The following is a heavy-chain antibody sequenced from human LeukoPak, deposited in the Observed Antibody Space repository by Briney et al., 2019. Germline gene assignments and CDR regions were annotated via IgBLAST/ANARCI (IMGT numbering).Heavy chain of an antibody. V-gene: IGHV4-39*01. Sequence: TSETLSLTCTVFGGSISSSGFYWGWIRQPPGKGLEWIGSIYDSGGTYYNPSLKSRVTISVNMSNNQFSLKLSSVTAADTAVYYCARHDYGDKNFDYWGQGTLVTVSS. D-gene: IGHD4-17*01. CDR3: ARHDYGDKNFDY. CDR1: GGSISSSGFY. CDR2: IYDSGGT. J-gene: IGHJ4*02.